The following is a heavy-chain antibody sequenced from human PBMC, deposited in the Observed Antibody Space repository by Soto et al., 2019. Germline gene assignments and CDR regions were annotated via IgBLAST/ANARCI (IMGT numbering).Heavy chain of an antibody. D-gene: IGHD2-21*01. V-gene: IGHV3-11*01. Sequence: GSLRLSCAASGFTLSDYYMSWIRQAPGKGLEWVSYISSSGSTIYYADSVKGRFTISRDNAKNSLYLQMNSLRAEDTAVYYCARPYPNMDWFDPWGQGTLVTVSS. CDR2: ISSSGSTI. CDR1: GFTLSDYY. J-gene: IGHJ5*02. CDR3: ARPYPNMDWFDP.